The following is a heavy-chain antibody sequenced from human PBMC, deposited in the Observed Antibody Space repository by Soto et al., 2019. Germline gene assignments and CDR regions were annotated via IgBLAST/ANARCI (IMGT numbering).Heavy chain of an antibody. D-gene: IGHD3-9*01. CDR1: AYTFSHYW. Sequence: PCGTLRLSCAASAYTFSHYWMNWVRYAPGKGLVWVSRVNPSGTITTCTDSVKGRFNISRRNAKNTLYLRMNSLGDKDSAPYYCTYDTLGDKDFWAHRTPVTVSS. CDR2: VNPSGTIT. CDR3: TYDTLGDKDF. V-gene: IGHV3-74*03. J-gene: IGHJ4*01.